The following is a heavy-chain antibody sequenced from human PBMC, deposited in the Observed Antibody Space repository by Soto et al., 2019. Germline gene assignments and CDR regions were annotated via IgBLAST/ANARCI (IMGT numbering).Heavy chain of an antibody. D-gene: IGHD3-10*01. CDR2: ISAHNGNT. CDR3: ARDVNSGTFDY. CDR1: GYTFTSYA. J-gene: IGHJ4*02. V-gene: IGHV1-18*01. Sequence: QVQLVQSGAEVKKPGASVKVSCKASGYTFTSYAISWVRQAPGQGLEWMGRISAHNGNTKYAQKLQGRVTMTTDTSTSTAYMDLRSLRSDDTAVYYCARDVNSGTFDYWGQGTLVTVSS.